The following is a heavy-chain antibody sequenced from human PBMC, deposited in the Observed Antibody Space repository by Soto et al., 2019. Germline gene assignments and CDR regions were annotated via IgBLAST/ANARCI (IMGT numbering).Heavy chain of an antibody. V-gene: IGHV1-69*01. CDR3: ARSQGSSTSLEIYYYYYYGMDV. Sequence: QVQLVQSGAEVKKPGSSVKVSCKASGGTFSSYATSWWGQAPGQGLEGWGGIIPTPGTANYAQKFQGRVTITADESTSTAYMELSSLRSEDTAVYYCARSQGSSTSLEIYYYYYYGMDVWGQGTTVTVSS. J-gene: IGHJ6*02. CDR2: IIPTPGTA. D-gene: IGHD2-2*01. CDR1: GGTFSSYA.